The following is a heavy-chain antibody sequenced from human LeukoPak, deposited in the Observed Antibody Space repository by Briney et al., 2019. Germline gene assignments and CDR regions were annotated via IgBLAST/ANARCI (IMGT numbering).Heavy chain of an antibody. V-gene: IGHV3-74*01. CDR1: RFLFYQYW. D-gene: IGHD6-19*01. CDR2: INRDARST. Sequence: GGSQRLLCAACRFLFYQYWMHCVRQAPGGGRVWVSRINRDARSTSYADSVKGRFTISRDNAKNTLYLQMNSPRAEDTAVYYCARGADTGYSSDSWGQGTLVTVSS. J-gene: IGHJ5*02. CDR3: ARGADTGYSSDS.